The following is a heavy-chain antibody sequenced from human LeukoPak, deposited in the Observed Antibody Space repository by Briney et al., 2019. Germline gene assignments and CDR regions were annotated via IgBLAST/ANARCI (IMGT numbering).Heavy chain of an antibody. D-gene: IGHD2-8*01. J-gene: IGHJ2*01. V-gene: IGHV3-64*01. CDR3: VKWTNYYFAL. CDR2: ISSNGIST. Sequence: GGSLRLSCAASGFTFSSYAMSWVRQAPGKGLEDVSAISSNGISTFYANSVKGRFTVSRDDSKNTVYLQMGSLRAEDMAVYYCVKWTNYYFALWGRGTLVTASS. CDR1: GFTFSSYA.